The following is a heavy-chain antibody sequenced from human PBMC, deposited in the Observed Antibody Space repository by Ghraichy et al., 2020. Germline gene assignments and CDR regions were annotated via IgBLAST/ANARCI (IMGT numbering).Heavy chain of an antibody. CDR2: IYSGGST. V-gene: IGHV3-53*01. CDR3: ARKGYYYYGSGSYYSAPFDY. CDR1: GFTVSSNY. J-gene: IGHJ4*02. Sequence: GGSLRLSCAASGFTVSSNYMSWVRQAPGKGLEWVSVIYSGGSTYYADSVKGRFTISRDNSKNTLYLQMNSLRAEDTAVYYCARKGYYYYGSGSYYSAPFDYWGQGTLVTVSS. D-gene: IGHD3-10*01.